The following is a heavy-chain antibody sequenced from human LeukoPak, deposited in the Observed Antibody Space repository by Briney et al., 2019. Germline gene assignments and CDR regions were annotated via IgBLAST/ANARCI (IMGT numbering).Heavy chain of an antibody. V-gene: IGHV4-34*01. CDR2: INHSGST. CDR1: GGSFSGYY. D-gene: IGHD2-2*01. CDR3: AREVPALYYFDY. Sequence: PSETLSLTCAVYGGSFSGYYWSWIRQPPGKGLEWIGEINHSGSTNYNPSLKSRVTISVDTSKNQFSLKLSSVTAADTAVYYCAREVPALYYFDYWGQGTLVTVSS. J-gene: IGHJ4*02.